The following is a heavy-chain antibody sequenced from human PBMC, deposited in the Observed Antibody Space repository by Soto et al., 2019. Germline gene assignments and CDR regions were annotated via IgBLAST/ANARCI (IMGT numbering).Heavy chain of an antibody. V-gene: IGHV4-39*01. CDR1: GGSVSSSRYY. Sequence: QLQLQESGPGLVQPSETLSLTCSVSGGSVSSSRYYWDWLRQPPGKGLERIGNVYYTGSTYYNPSVQSRVTISVDTSKNQFSLKLDSVTAADTAVYYCARQRNEYSSSWLHFDHWGQGALVTVSS. CDR2: VYYTGST. J-gene: IGHJ4*02. D-gene: IGHD6-13*01. CDR3: ARQRNEYSSSWLHFDH.